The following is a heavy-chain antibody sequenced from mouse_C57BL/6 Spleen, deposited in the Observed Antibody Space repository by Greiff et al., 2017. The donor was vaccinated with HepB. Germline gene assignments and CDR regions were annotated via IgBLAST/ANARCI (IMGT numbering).Heavy chain of an antibody. CDR3: VRHRGGGAMDY. V-gene: IGHV10-1*01. Sequence: EVKVEESGGGLVQPKGSLKLSCAASGFSFNTYAMNWVRQAPGKGLEWVARIRSKSNNYATYYADSVKDRFTISRDDSESMLYLQMNNLKTEDTAMYYCVRHRGGGAMDYWGQGTSVTVSS. CDR1: GFSFNTYA. J-gene: IGHJ4*01. CDR2: IRSKSNNYAT.